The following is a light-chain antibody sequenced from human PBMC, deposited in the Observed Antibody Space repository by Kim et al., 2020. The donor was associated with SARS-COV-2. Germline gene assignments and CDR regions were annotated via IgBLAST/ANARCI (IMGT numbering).Light chain of an antibody. CDR3: QQTYSTPRT. V-gene: IGKV1-39*01. CDR2: AAS. CDR1: QTISSY. Sequence: IQMTQSPSSLSASVGDRVTITCRASQTISSYLNWYQQKPGKAPKLLIYAASTLQSGVPSRFSGSGSRTDFTLTISSLQPEDFATYYCQQTYSTPRTFGQGTKVDIK. J-gene: IGKJ1*01.